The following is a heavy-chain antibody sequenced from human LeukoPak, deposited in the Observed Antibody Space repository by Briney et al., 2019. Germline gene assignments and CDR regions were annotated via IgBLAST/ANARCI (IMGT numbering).Heavy chain of an antibody. V-gene: IGHV1-2*02. CDR3: ARAIGHSGYDVDY. CDR1: GYTFTGYY. D-gene: IGHD5-12*01. J-gene: IGHJ4*02. Sequence: ASVKVSCKAPGYTFTGYYMHWVRQAPGQGLEWMGWINPNSGGTNYAQKFQGRVTMTRDTSISTAYMELSRLRSDDTAVHYCARAIGHSGYDVDYWGQGTLVTVSS. CDR2: INPNSGGT.